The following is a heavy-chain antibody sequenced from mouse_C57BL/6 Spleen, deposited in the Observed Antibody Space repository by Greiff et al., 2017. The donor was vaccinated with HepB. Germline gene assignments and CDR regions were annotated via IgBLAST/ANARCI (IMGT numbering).Heavy chain of an antibody. CDR3: ARIPTDAMDY. D-gene: IGHD5-1-1*01. CDR2: IYPGDGDT. Sequence: VQLQQSGPELVKPGASVKISCKASGYAFSSSWMNWVKQRPGKGLEWIGRIYPGDGDTNYNGKFKGKATLTADKSSSTAYMQLSSLTSEDSAVYFCARIPTDAMDYWGQGTSVTVSS. CDR1: GYAFSSSW. V-gene: IGHV1-82*01. J-gene: IGHJ4*01.